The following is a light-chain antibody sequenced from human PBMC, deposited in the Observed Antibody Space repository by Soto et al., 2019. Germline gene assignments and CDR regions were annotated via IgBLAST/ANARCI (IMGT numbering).Light chain of an antibody. V-gene: IGLV2-8*01. CDR3: SSYAGSNKLV. Sequence: QSALTQPPSASGSPGQSVTSSCTGTSSEVGGYNYGSWYQQHPGKAPKLMIYEVSKRPSGVPDRFSGSKSCNTASLTFSGLQAEDEADYYCSSYAGSNKLVVGGGTTLTVL. J-gene: IGLJ3*02. CDR2: EVS. CDR1: SSEVGGYNY.